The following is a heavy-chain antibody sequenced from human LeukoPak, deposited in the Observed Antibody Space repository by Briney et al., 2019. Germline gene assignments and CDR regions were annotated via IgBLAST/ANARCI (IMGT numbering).Heavy chain of an antibody. CDR1: GGSISSYY. Sequence: PSETLSLTCTVSGGSISSYYWSWVRQPPGKGLEWIAYINYSGSINYNSSLKSRVTISVDTSKNQFSLKLSFVTAADTAVYYCARVDTAMVTRGYYFDYWGQGTLVTVSS. CDR3: ARVDTAMVTRGYYFDY. J-gene: IGHJ4*02. V-gene: IGHV4-59*01. CDR2: INYSGSI. D-gene: IGHD5-18*01.